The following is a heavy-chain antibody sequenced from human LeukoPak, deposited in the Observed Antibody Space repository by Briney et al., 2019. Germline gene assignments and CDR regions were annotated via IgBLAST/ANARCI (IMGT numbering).Heavy chain of an antibody. Sequence: SETLSLTCAVYGGSFSGYYWSWIRQPPGEGLEWIGEINHSGSTNYNPSLKSRVTISVDTSKNQFSLKLSSVTAADTAVYYCASTTAAAGNLDDYWGQGTLFTVSS. CDR2: INHSGST. CDR1: GGSFSGYY. D-gene: IGHD6-13*01. V-gene: IGHV4-34*01. J-gene: IGHJ4*02. CDR3: ASTTAAAGNLDDY.